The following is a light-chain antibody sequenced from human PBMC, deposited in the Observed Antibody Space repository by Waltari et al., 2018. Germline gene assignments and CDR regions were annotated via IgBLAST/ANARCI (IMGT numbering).Light chain of an antibody. V-gene: IGKV3-15*01. CDR3: LQYSHWPPWT. CDR2: DAY. CDR1: QSVGSK. J-gene: IGKJ1*01. Sequence: EIEMTQSPATLSLSPGERATLSCRASQSVGSKLAWYQQKPGQAPRLLIYDAYTRATGIPARFSGSGSGTEFTLTISSLQSDDFAVYHCLQYSHWPPWTFGQGTKVEIK.